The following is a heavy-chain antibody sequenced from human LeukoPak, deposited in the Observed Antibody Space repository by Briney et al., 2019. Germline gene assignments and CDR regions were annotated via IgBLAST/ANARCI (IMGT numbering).Heavy chain of an antibody. D-gene: IGHD5-24*01. J-gene: IGHJ4*02. Sequence: PGGSLRLSCAASGFTFSSYAMSWVRQAPGKGLEWVSAIGGSGGSTYYADSVKGRFTISRDNSKNTLYLQMNSLRAEDTAVYYCAKSRTDGYNYFDYWGQGTLVTVSS. CDR2: IGGSGGST. CDR1: GFTFSSYA. CDR3: AKSRTDGYNYFDY. V-gene: IGHV3-23*01.